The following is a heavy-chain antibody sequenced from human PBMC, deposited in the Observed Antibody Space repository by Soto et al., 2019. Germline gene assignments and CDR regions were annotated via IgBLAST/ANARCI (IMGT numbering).Heavy chain of an antibody. D-gene: IGHD3-10*01. Sequence: ASVKVSCKASGYTFTSYDINWVRQATGRGFEGMGWMNPNSGNTGYAQKFQGRVTMTRNTSISTAYMELSSLRSEDTAVYYCARLLWFGADYYYYYMDVWGKGTTVTVSS. J-gene: IGHJ6*03. CDR1: GYTFTSYD. V-gene: IGHV1-8*01. CDR3: ARLLWFGADYYYYYMDV. CDR2: MNPNSGNT.